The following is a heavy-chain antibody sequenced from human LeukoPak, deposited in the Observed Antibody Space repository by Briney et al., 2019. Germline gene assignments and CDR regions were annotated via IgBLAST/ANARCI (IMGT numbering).Heavy chain of an antibody. D-gene: IGHD2-2*01. V-gene: IGHV3-30*04. Sequence: GGSLRLSCTASGFTFSSYAMHWVRQAPGKGLEWVAIISYDDSNKYYTDSVKGRFTISRDNSKNTLYLQMHSLRAEDTAVYYCARGGIYCSSTSCYWISVDYWGQGTLVTVSS. J-gene: IGHJ4*02. CDR3: ARGGIYCSSTSCYWISVDY. CDR1: GFTFSSYA. CDR2: ISYDDSNK.